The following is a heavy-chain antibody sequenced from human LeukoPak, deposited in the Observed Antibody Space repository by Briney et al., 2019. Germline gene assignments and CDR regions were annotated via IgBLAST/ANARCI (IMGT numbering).Heavy chain of an antibody. J-gene: IGHJ4*02. V-gene: IGHV4-59*08. Sequence: RTSETLSLTCTVSGGSISSYYWSWIRQPPGKGLEWIGYIYYSGTTNYNPSLKSRVTISVDTSKNQFSLKLSSVTAADTAVYYCARGGARSGTYYNVDQWGQGTLVTVSS. D-gene: IGHD3-10*01. CDR3: ARGGARSGTYYNVDQ. CDR1: GGSISSYY. CDR2: IYYSGTT.